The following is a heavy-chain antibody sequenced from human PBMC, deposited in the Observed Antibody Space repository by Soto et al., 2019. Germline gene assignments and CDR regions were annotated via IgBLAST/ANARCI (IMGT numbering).Heavy chain of an antibody. V-gene: IGHV3-9*01. CDR3: AKDVDRLGELWGYFQN. Sequence: ESGGGLEQPGRSLRLSCTVSGFIFEDFAMHWVQQAPGQGLEWVSGINWNGVNKGYAESVLGRFTISRDNAKKSLYLDMNYLRPEDTALYFCAKDVDRLGELWGYFQNWGQGTLVTVSS. J-gene: IGHJ1*01. CDR2: INWNGVNK. CDR1: GFIFEDFA. D-gene: IGHD3-16*01.